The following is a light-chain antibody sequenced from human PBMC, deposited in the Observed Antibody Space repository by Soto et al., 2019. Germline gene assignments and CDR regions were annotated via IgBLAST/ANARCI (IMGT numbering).Light chain of an antibody. CDR3: QQSTHWPKLT. CDR1: QSVSRY. V-gene: IGKV3-11*01. J-gene: IGKJ4*01. CDR2: DAS. Sequence: EIVLTQSPATLSLSPGERATLSCRASQSVSRYLAWYRQKPGQAPRLLIHDASSMATGIQARVSGSWSGTDFTPTISSLEPEDFAVYYCQQSTHWPKLTFGGGTKVEIK.